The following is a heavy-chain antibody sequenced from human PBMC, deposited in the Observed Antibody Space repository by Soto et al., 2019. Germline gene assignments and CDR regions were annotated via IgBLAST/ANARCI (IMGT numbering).Heavy chain of an antibody. D-gene: IGHD3-10*01. Sequence: GASVKVSCKASGYTFTSYDINWVRQATGQGLEWMGWMNPNSGNTGYAQKFQGRVTMTRNTSISTAYMELSSLRSEDTAVYYCARGGVFFFAAPTNPFGYWGQGTLVTVSS. CDR1: GYTFTSYD. CDR3: ARGGVFFFAAPTNPFGY. V-gene: IGHV1-8*01. CDR2: MNPNSGNT. J-gene: IGHJ4*02.